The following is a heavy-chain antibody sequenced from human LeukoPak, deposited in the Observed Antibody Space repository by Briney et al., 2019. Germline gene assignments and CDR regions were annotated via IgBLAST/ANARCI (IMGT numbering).Heavy chain of an antibody. V-gene: IGHV3-23*01. J-gene: IGHJ4*02. D-gene: IGHD2-2*01. CDR2: ISGSGGST. CDR3: AKALSIVVPAAMDDY. CDR1: GFTFSSYA. Sequence: GGSLRLSCAASGFTFSSYAMGWVRQAPGKGLEWVSAISGSGGSTYYADSVRGRFTISRDNSKNTLYLQMNSLRAEDTAVYYCAKALSIVVPAAMDDYWGQGTLATVSS.